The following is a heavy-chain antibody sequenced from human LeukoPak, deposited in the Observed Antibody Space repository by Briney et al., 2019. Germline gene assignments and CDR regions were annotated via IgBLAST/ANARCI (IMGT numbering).Heavy chain of an antibody. V-gene: IGHV1-3*04. CDR2: INTGNGNT. D-gene: IGHD6-19*01. CDR3: ARDYSGWSNYFGP. Sequence: ASVKVSCKASGYTFSSYVMHWVRQAPGQRLEWMGWINTGNGNTQYSQKFQGRITITRDTSATTAYMELSSLRSEDSAVYYCARDYSGWSNYFGPWGQGTLVTVSS. J-gene: IGHJ5*02. CDR1: GYTFSSYV.